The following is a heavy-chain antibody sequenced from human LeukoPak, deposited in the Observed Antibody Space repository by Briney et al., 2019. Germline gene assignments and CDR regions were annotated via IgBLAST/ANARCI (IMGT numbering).Heavy chain of an antibody. J-gene: IGHJ3*02. Sequence: ASVKVSCKSSGYTFTGYYMHWVRQAPGQGLEWMGWINPNSGGTNYAQKFQGRVTMTRDTSISTAYMELSRLRSDDTAVYYCAPSLYFSDSTDSGGAFNIWGQGTMVTVSS. D-gene: IGHD2/OR15-2a*01. CDR2: INPNSGGT. CDR1: GYTFTGYY. CDR3: APSLYFSDSTDSGGAFNI. V-gene: IGHV1-2*02.